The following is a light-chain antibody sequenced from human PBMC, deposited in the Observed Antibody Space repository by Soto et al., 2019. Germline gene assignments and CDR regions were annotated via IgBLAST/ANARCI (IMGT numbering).Light chain of an antibody. CDR2: NAS. Sequence: EIVMTQSPATLSVSPGERTTLSCRASQSVSSSYLAWYQQKPGQPPRLLIYNASNRTTGIPARFSGSGSGTDFTLTISSLEPEDFAVYYCQQRSNWPQTFGQGTKVDIK. CDR1: QSVSSSY. V-gene: IGKV3D-20*02. J-gene: IGKJ1*01. CDR3: QQRSNWPQT.